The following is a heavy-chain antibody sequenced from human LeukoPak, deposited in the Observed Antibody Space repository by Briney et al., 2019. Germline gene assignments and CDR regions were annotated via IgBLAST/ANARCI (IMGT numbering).Heavy chain of an antibody. Sequence: ASVKVSCKSSGYTFIDYYRHWVRQAPGQGLEWMGWINPNSGATKYAQKFQGKVSMTRDTSIHTAYMDLTNLRSDDTAIFYCARVKKLMPEFEFWGQGTLVTVSS. D-gene: IGHD2-2*01. V-gene: IGHV1-2*02. CDR2: INPNSGAT. CDR3: ARVKKLMPEFEF. J-gene: IGHJ4*02. CDR1: GYTFIDYY.